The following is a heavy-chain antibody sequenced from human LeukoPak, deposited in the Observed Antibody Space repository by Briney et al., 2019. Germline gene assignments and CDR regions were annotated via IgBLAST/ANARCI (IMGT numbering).Heavy chain of an antibody. D-gene: IGHD2-2*01. CDR1: GFTFSGYW. J-gene: IGHJ4*02. V-gene: IGHV3-7*01. CDR3: ARHCSSTNCRAY. CDR2: INQDEIEK. Sequence: GGSLRLSCVASGFTFSGYWMSWVRQAPGKGLEWVAIINQDEIEKYYVDSVKGRFTISRGNAKNSLYLQMNSLRAEDTAVYYCARHCSSTNCRAYWGQGTLVTVSS.